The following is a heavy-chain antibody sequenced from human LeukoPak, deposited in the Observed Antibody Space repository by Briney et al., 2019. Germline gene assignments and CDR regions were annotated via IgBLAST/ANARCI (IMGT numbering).Heavy chain of an antibody. D-gene: IGHD2-21*02. CDR2: ISAYNGNT. CDR3: ARGLPSYCGGDCYHRYYFDY. Sequence: ASVKVSCKASGYTFTSYGISWVRQAPGQGLEWMGWISAYNGNTNYAQKLQGRVTMTTDTSTSTAYMELRSLRSDDTAVYYCARGLPSYCGGDCYHRYYFDYWGQGTLVTVSS. CDR1: GYTFTSYG. V-gene: IGHV1-18*01. J-gene: IGHJ4*02.